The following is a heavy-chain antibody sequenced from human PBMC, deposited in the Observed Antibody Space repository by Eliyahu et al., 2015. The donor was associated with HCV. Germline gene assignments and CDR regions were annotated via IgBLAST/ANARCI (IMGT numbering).Heavy chain of an antibody. CDR1: GFXFRTXA. Sequence: EVQLLESGGGLVQPGGSLRVSCEXSGFXFRTXAVSWVRQAPGKGLEWVSGIGSSSGGTYYAASVQGRFSISRDNSENTLYLEMNSLRVEDTAVYYCAKDSVASDYGGYYHGMDVWGQGTTVTVSS. CDR2: IGSSSGGT. CDR3: AKDSVASDYGGYYHGMDV. D-gene: IGHD4-23*01. V-gene: IGHV3-23*01. J-gene: IGHJ6*02.